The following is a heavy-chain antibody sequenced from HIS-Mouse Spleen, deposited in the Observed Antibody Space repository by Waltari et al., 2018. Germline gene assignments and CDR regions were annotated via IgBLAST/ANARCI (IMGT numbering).Heavy chain of an antibody. J-gene: IGHJ6*01. V-gene: IGHV4-38-2*02. CDR1: GYSISSGYY. Sequence: QVQLQESGPGLVKPSETLSLTCTVSGYSISSGYYWGWIRQPPGKGLEWIGSIYHSGSTYYNPALKGWVTISGGPSKNPFSLKLSSGTGADTAVEYRAGALEDSSSWYYYYYGMDVLGQGTTVTVSP. CDR3: AGALEDSSSWYYYYYGMDV. D-gene: IGHD6-13*01. CDR2: IYHSGST.